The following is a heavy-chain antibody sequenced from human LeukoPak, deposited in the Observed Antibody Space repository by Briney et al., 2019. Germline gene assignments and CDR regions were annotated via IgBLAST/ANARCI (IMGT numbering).Heavy chain of an antibody. Sequence: SETLSLTCDVSGYSISSGYYWGWIRQPPGKGLEWIGSIYHSGSTYYNPSLKSRVTISVDTSKNQFSLKLSSVTAADTAVYYCATYSSGYNTFDYWGQGTLVTVSS. CDR2: IYHSGST. CDR1: GYSISSGYY. J-gene: IGHJ4*02. V-gene: IGHV4-38-2*01. D-gene: IGHD3-22*01. CDR3: ATYSSGYNTFDY.